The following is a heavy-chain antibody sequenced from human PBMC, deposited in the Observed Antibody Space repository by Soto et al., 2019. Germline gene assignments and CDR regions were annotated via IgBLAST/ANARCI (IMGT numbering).Heavy chain of an antibody. CDR2: INHSGST. J-gene: IGHJ4*02. V-gene: IGHV4-34*01. Sequence: QVQLQQWGAGLLKPSETLSLTCAVYGGSFSGYYWSWIRQPPGKGLEWIGEINHSGSTNYNPSLKSRVTISVDTSKNQFSLKLSSVTAADTAVYYCARKDDDLGFDYWGQGTLVTVSS. CDR1: GGSFSGYY. D-gene: IGHD3-16*01. CDR3: ARKDDDLGFDY.